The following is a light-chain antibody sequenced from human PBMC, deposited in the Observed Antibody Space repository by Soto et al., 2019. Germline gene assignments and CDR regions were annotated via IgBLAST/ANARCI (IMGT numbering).Light chain of an antibody. J-gene: IGLJ1*01. CDR3: QSYDKRLTAYA. CDR2: GNG. V-gene: IGLV1-40*01. CDR1: SSSIGAGYE. Sequence: QSVLAQPPSVSGGPGQRVTISCSGTSSSIGAGYEVHWYHQLPGTAPKLVVSGNGNRPSGVPDRLSASKSGTSASLAITGLQAEDEGHYYCQSYDKRLTAYAFGTGTKVTVL.